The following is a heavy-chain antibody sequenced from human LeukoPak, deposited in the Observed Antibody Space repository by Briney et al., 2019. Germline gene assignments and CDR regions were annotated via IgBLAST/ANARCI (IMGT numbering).Heavy chain of an antibody. J-gene: IGHJ1*01. V-gene: IGHV3-48*01. D-gene: IGHD4-23*01. CDR1: GFTFSSYS. CDR3: ARYLDYGGNSRVFQH. Sequence: GGSLRLSCAASGFTFSSYSMNWVRQAPGKGLEWVSYISSRSSTIYYADSVKGRFTISRDNAKNSLYLQMNSLRAEDTAVYYCARYLDYGGNSRVFQHWGQGTLVTVSS. CDR2: ISSRSSTI.